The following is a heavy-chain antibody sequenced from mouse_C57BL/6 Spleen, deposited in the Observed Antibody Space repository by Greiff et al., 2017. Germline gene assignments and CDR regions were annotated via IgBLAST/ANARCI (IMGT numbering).Heavy chain of an antibody. V-gene: IGHV1-19*01. D-gene: IGHD2-1*01. CDR3: ARSSYGNYYFDY. CDR1: GYTFTDYY. Sequence: EVKLMESGPVLVKPGASVKMSCKASGYTFTDYYMNWVKQSHGKSLEWIGVINPYNGGTSYNQKFKGKATLTVDQSSSTAYMELNSLTSEDSAVYYCARSSYGNYYFDYWGQGTTLTVSS. J-gene: IGHJ2*01. CDR2: INPYNGGT.